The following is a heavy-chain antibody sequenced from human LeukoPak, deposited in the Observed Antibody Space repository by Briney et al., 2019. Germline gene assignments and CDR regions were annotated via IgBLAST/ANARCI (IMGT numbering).Heavy chain of an antibody. CDR1: RFTFSSFS. J-gene: IGHJ6*03. CDR2: MSYDGSNK. Sequence: GGSLRLSCAASRFTFSSFSMHWVRQAPGKGLEWEAVMSYDGSNKNYADSVKGRFTISRDNSKNTLYLLMNSLRVEDTAVYYCARDRGSSWVYYYMDVWGKGTPVTVSS. CDR3: ARDRGSSWVYYYMDV. D-gene: IGHD6-13*01. V-gene: IGHV3-30-3*01.